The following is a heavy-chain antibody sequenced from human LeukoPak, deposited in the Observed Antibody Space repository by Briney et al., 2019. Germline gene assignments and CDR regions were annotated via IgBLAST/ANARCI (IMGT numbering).Heavy chain of an antibody. CDR2: ISSKAYGGTT. Sequence: GGSLRLSCTASGFTFGDYAMSWVRQAPGQGLEWVGFISSKAYGGTTRYAASVEGRFTISRDDSKTIAYLQMNSLKTEDTAVYYCTRERYSSSFDYWGQGTLVTVSS. CDR3: TRERYSSSFDY. CDR1: GFTFGDYA. V-gene: IGHV3-49*04. J-gene: IGHJ4*02. D-gene: IGHD6-13*01.